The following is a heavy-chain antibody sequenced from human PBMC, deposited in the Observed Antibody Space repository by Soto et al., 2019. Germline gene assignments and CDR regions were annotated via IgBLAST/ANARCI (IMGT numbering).Heavy chain of an antibody. J-gene: IGHJ5*01. CDR2: SSGSGVNT. CDR1: GFSLTSYS. Sequence: PRGYVRLACAASGFSLTSYSMSWVRQAPGKGLEWVSASSGSGVNTYYADSMKGRFSISRDNSKNILYLQMNSLRADDTAVYYCVKHLADFESGPLRWLDSSGPATLLTVSS. V-gene: IGHV3-23*01. D-gene: IGHD2-8*02. CDR3: VKHLADFESGPLRWLDS.